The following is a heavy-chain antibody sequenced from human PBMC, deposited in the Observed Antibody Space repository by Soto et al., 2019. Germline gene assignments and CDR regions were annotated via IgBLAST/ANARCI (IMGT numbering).Heavy chain of an antibody. D-gene: IGHD6-13*01. V-gene: IGHV2-5*02. CDR3: AHVYWAASGTRYYFDY. CDR1: GFSFSTSAVG. Sequence: QITLKESGPALVKPTQPLTLTCTFSGFSFSTSAVGVGWIRQPPGKALEWLALIYWDDDKRYSPSLKSRLTSTKDTSRNQVVVTMTNMDPVDTATYYCAHVYWAASGTRYYFDYWGQGTLVTVSS. J-gene: IGHJ4*02. CDR2: IYWDDDK.